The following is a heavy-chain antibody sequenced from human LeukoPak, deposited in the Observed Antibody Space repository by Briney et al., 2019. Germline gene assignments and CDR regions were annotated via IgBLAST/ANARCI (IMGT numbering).Heavy chain of an antibody. D-gene: IGHD3-22*01. CDR2: ILHDESNK. Sequence: GGSLRLSCAVSGFTLSGYAMHWVRQAPGKGLEWVAVILHDESNKYYADSVKGRFTISRDTSKNTLYLLMNSLRAEDTAVYYCARAGGITMIREVKVLHAFDIWGQGTPVTVSS. CDR1: GFTLSGYA. CDR3: ARAGGITMIREVKVLHAFDI. J-gene: IGHJ3*02. V-gene: IGHV3-30*04.